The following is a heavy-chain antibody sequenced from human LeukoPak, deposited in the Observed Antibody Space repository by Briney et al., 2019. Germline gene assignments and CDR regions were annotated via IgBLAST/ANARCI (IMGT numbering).Heavy chain of an antibody. D-gene: IGHD3-22*01. J-gene: IGHJ4*02. CDR2: ISASGGST. CDR3: ERYYYDSTTRAYYFDY. V-gene: IGHV3-23*01. Sequence: PGGSLRLSCAASGFTFSTYAMSWVRQAPGKGLEWVSAISASGGSTNYADSVKGRFTISRDNSKNTLYLLMDSLRAEDTAVYYCERYYYDSTTRAYYFDYWGQGTLVTVSS. CDR1: GFTFSTYA.